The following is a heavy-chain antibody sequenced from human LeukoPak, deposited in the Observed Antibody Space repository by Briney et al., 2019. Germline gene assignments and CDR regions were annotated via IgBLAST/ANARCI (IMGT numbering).Heavy chain of an antibody. CDR1: GGSISSYY. D-gene: IGHD6-13*01. CDR3: ARVRIIAAAYHYYYMDV. J-gene: IGHJ6*03. V-gene: IGHV4-59*01. CDR2: IYYSGST. Sequence: SETLSLTCTVSGGSISSYYWSWIRQPPGKGLEWIGNIYYSGSTNYNPSLKSRVTISVDTSKNQFSLKLSSVTAADTAVYYCARVRIIAAAYHYYYMDVWGKGTTVTISS.